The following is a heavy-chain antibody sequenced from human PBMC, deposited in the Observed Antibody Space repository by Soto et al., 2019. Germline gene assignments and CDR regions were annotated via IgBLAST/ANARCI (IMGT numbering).Heavy chain of an antibody. CDR1: GFTFSSYA. D-gene: IGHD2-2*02. J-gene: IGHJ6*03. CDR3: AKMAMRYCSSTRCYTWLWYYYYMDV. Sequence: GGSLRLSCAASGFTFSSYAMSWVRQAPGKGLEWVSAISGSGGSTYYADSVKGRFTISRDNSKNTLYLQMNSLRAEDTAVYYCAKMAMRYCSSTRCYTWLWYYYYMDVWGKGTTVTVSS. V-gene: IGHV3-23*01. CDR2: ISGSGGST.